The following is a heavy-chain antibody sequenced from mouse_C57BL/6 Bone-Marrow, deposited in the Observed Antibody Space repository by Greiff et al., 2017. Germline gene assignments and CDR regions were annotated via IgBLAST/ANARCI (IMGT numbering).Heavy chain of an antibody. J-gene: IGHJ4*01. CDR2: ISSGSSTI. Sequence: DVKLVESGGGLVKPGGSLKLSCAASGFTFSDYGMHWVRQAPEKGLEWVAYISSGSSTIYYADTVKGRFTISRDNAKNTLFLQMTSLRSEDTAMYYCARGKGSSFYYAMDYWGQGTSVTVSS. V-gene: IGHV5-17*01. CDR3: ARGKGSSFYYAMDY. D-gene: IGHD1-1*01. CDR1: GFTFSDYG.